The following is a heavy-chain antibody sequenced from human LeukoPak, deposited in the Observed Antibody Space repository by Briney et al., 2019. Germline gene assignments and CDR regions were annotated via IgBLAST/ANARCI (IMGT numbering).Heavy chain of an antibody. D-gene: IGHD3-16*01. J-gene: IGHJ4*02. V-gene: IGHV4-39*01. Sequence: PSETLSLTCTVSGGSIRSSYYYWGWLRQPPGKGLEWIGSIYDSGSTYYNPSLKSRVTISVDTSKNQFSLKLNSVTAADTAVYYCARIPPPGATAYGVVDYWGQGTLVTVSS. CDR2: IYDSGST. CDR1: GGSIRSSYYY. CDR3: ARIPPPGATAYGVVDY.